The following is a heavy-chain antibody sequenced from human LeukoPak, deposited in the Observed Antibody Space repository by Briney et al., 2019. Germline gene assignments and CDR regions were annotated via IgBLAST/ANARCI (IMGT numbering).Heavy chain of an antibody. D-gene: IGHD3-10*01. CDR2: ISAYNGNT. Sequence: ASVKVSCKASGYTFTSYGISWVRQTPGQGLEWMGWISAYNGNTNYAQKLQGRVTMTTDTSTSTAYMELRSLRSDDTAVYYCAREGSGRGYAGFDYWGQRTLVTVSS. CDR1: GYTFTSYG. CDR3: AREGSGRGYAGFDY. J-gene: IGHJ4*02. V-gene: IGHV1-18*01.